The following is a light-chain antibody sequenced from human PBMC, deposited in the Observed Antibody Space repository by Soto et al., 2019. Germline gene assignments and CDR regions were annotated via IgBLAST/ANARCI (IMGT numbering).Light chain of an antibody. V-gene: IGKV1-39*01. J-gene: IGKJ4*01. Sequence: DIQMTQSPSSLSASVGDRVTITCRASQSISSYLNWYQQKPGKAPKLLIYAASSLQCGVPSRFSGSGSGTDFTLTISSLQPEDFATYYCQHSYSTLTFGVGTKVEIK. CDR2: AAS. CDR3: QHSYSTLT. CDR1: QSISSY.